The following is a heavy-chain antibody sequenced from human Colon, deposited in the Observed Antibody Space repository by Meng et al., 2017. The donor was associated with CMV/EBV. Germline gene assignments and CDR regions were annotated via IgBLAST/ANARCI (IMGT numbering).Heavy chain of an antibody. J-gene: IGHJ5*02. CDR1: GYNLTFST. CDR3: ARDFCGGENCYSGRHSRRFDP. D-gene: IGHD2-15*01. CDR2: INTNTGKP. V-gene: IGHV7-4-1*02. Sequence: QVQLVQSGSELKKPGASVKVSCKASGYNLTFSTINWVRQAPGQGLEWMGWINTNTGKPTYAQAFTGRFVFSLDTSVSTAYLQISSLEAEDTAVYYCARDFCGGENCYSGRHSRRFDPWGQGTLVTVSS.